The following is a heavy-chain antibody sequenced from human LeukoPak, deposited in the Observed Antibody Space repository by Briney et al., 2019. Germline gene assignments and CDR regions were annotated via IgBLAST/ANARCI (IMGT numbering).Heavy chain of an antibody. CDR1: GYSFTSYW. CDR2: IYPGDSDT. CDR3: ARHRYCSGGSCLGGMDV. Sequence: GESLKISCKGSGYSFTSYWIGWVRQMPGKSLEWMGIIYPGDSDTRYSPSFQGQVTISADKSISTAYLQWSSLKASDTAMYYCARHRYCSGGSCLGGMDVWGQGTTVTVSS. J-gene: IGHJ6*02. V-gene: IGHV5-51*01. D-gene: IGHD2-15*01.